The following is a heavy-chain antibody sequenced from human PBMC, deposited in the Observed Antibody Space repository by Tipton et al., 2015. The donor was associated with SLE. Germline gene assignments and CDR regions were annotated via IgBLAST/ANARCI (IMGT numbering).Heavy chain of an antibody. Sequence: TLSLTCAVSGYSINSGYYWGWIRQSPGKGLEWIGSVHHSGNPYYNPSLKSRVIMSVDTFKKQFSLKLSSVTAADTAMYYCARAGDPDYWYFDLWGRGTLVTVSS. D-gene: IGHD5-24*01. CDR3: ARAGDPDYWYFDL. CDR2: VHHSGNP. V-gene: IGHV4-38-2*01. CDR1: GYSINSGYY. J-gene: IGHJ2*01.